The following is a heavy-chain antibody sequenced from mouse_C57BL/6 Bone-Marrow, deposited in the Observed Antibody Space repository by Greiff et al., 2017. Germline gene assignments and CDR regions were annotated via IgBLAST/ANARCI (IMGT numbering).Heavy chain of an antibody. CDR3: ARLYTSWFAY. J-gene: IGHJ3*01. D-gene: IGHD1-1*01. CDR2: ISSGSSTL. CDR1: GFTFSDYG. V-gene: IGHV5-17*01. Sequence: EVQGVESGGGLVKPGGSLKLSCAASGFTFSDYGMHWVRQAPEKGLEWVAYISSGSSTLYYADTVKGRFTISRDNAKNTLFLQMTSLRSEDTAMYYCARLYTSWFAYWGQGTLVTVSA.